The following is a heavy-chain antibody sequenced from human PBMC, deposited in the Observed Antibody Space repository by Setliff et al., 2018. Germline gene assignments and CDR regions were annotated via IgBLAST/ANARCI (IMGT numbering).Heavy chain of an antibody. CDR2: SYGGSSS. CDR1: GFTFGFYA. Sequence: GGSLRLSCAASGFTFGFYAMAWVRQAPGKGLEWLALSYGGSSSFYADSVKGRFTVSRDNSKYTLYLQMDSLRVEDTAMYYCAKAGYTSKWYEARVPDSWGQGTLVTAPQ. CDR3: AKAGYTSKWYEARVPDS. V-gene: IGHV3-23*03. J-gene: IGHJ4*02. D-gene: IGHD6-13*01.